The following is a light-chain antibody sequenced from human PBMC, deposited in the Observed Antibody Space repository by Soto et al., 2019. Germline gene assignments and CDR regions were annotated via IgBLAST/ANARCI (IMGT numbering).Light chain of an antibody. V-gene: IGKV3-20*01. CDR3: QQYGSPPHT. CDR2: GAS. Sequence: ENVLTQSPGALSLSPGERATLSCRASQSVSNSYLAWYQQKPGQPPRLLISGASTRATGIPDRFSGSGSGTDFTLTISRLEPEDFALYYCQQYGSPPHTFGQGTRLEI. CDR1: QSVSNSY. J-gene: IGKJ2*01.